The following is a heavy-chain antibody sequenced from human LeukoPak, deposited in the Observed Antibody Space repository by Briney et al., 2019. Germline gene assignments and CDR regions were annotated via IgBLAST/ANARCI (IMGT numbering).Heavy chain of an antibody. CDR1: GYTFTGYY. Sequence: ASVKVSCKASGYTFTGYYMHWVRQAPGQGLEWMGLINPNSGGTNYAQKFQGRVTMTRDTSISTAYMELSRLRSDDTAVYYCARDRVRLGDAFGIWGQGTMVTVSS. V-gene: IGHV1-2*02. J-gene: IGHJ3*02. CDR3: ARDRVRLGDAFGI. CDR2: INPNSGGT. D-gene: IGHD2-21*01.